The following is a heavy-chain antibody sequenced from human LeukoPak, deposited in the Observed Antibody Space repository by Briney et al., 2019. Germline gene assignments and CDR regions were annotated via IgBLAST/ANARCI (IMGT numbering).Heavy chain of an antibody. Sequence: ASVKVSCKASGYTFTSYGISWVRQAPGQGLEWMGWISAYNGNTNYAQKLQGRVTMTTDTSTGTAYMEPRSLRSDDTAVYYCSLVGATENFDYWGQGTLVTVSS. CDR1: GYTFTSYG. J-gene: IGHJ4*02. CDR3: SLVGATENFDY. D-gene: IGHD1-26*01. V-gene: IGHV1-18*01. CDR2: ISAYNGNT.